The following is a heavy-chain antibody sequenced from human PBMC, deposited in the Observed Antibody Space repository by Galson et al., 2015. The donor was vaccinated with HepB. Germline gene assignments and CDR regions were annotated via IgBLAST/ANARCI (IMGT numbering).Heavy chain of an antibody. D-gene: IGHD2-15*01. CDR3: ARGGSDSPDALDI. CDR2: INPSSGDT. J-gene: IGHJ3*02. CDR1: GYSLTNYH. Sequence: SVRVSCKASGYSLTNYHMHWVRQAPGQGLEWMGRINPSSGDTKYAQNFQCRATMARDTSITSAYMELSRLGSDDTGVYYCARGGSDSPDALDIWGQGTMVTVSS. V-gene: IGHV1-2*05.